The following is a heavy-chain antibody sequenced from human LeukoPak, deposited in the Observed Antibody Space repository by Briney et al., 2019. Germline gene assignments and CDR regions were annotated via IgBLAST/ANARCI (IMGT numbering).Heavy chain of an antibody. J-gene: IGHJ6*03. CDR2: ISSSSSYI. D-gene: IGHD3-16*01. Sequence: GGSLRLSCAASGFTFSSYSMNWVRQAPGKGLEWVSSISSSSSYIYYADSVKGRFTISRDNAKNSLYLQMNSLRAEDTAVYYCARRSGFGVLYYMDVWGKGTTVTVSS. CDR3: ARRSGFGVLYYMDV. V-gene: IGHV3-21*01. CDR1: GFTFSSYS.